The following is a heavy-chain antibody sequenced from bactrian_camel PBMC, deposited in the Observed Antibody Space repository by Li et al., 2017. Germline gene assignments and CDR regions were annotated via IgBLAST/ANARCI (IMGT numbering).Heavy chain of an antibody. CDR1: GVPWKKHC. CDR2: IDSEDDST. Sequence: HVQLVESGGGSVQVGGSLTLSCTVSGVPWKKHCLAWFRQVPGKERLGVATIDSEDDSTFVADSVKGRFSISKDNAKNTLTLQMDDLKPEDTAMYYCAAEWNTHCSGRYNYWGQGTQVTVS. D-gene: IGHD2*01. V-gene: IGHV3S61*01. CDR3: AAEWNTHCSGRYNY. J-gene: IGHJ4*01.